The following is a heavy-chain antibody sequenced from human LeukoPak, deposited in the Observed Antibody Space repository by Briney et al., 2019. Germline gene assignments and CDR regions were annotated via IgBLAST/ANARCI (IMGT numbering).Heavy chain of an antibody. CDR1: GYDFTSVG. Sequence: ASVKVSCKASGYDFTSVGITWVRRAPGQGLEWMGWISPYNGNTRYAQKFQGRVAMTTDTSTTTAYMELRGLRFNDTAVYYCARAGPGSGWYFDYWGQGTLVTASS. V-gene: IGHV1-18*01. D-gene: IGHD6-19*01. CDR3: ARAGPGSGWYFDY. J-gene: IGHJ4*02. CDR2: ISPYNGNT.